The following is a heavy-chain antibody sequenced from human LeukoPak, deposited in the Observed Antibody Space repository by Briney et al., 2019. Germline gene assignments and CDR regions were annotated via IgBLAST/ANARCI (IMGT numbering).Heavy chain of an antibody. V-gene: IGHV1-18*01. J-gene: IGHJ4*02. Sequence: ASVKVSCKASGYTFTSYGISWVRQAPGQGLEWMGWISAYNGNTNYAQKLQGRVTMTTDTSTSTAYMELRSLRSDDTAVYYCAGSRTLTTVTTLGYWGQGTLVTVSS. CDR2: ISAYNGNT. D-gene: IGHD4-17*01. CDR3: AGSRTLTTVTTLGY. CDR1: GYTFTSYG.